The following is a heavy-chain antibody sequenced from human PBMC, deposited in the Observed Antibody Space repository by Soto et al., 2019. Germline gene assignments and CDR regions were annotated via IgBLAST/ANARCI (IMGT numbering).Heavy chain of an antibody. Sequence: EVQLVESGGGLVQPGGSLRLSCVVSGFTFSSSWMHWVRQGPGKGLVWVSRMNPDGSAINYADSVKGRFTTSRDNAKNILYLQMNSLRAEDTAVYHCARDPAASGWYYFDYWGQGTLVTVSS. V-gene: IGHV3-74*01. D-gene: IGHD6-13*01. CDR1: GFTFSSSW. CDR3: ARDPAASGWYYFDY. CDR2: MNPDGSAI. J-gene: IGHJ4*02.